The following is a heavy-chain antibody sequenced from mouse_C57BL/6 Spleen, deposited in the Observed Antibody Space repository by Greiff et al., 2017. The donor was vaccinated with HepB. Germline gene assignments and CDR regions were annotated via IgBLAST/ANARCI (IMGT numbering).Heavy chain of an antibody. CDR3: AIYYDYDGGFDY. CDR2: INPNNGGT. D-gene: IGHD2-4*01. Sequence: EVQLQQSGPELVKPGASVKISCKASGYTFTDYYMNWVKQSHGKSLEWIGDINPNNGGTSYNQKFKGKATLTVDKSSSTAYMELRSLTSEDSAVYYCAIYYDYDGGFDYWGQGTTLTVSS. CDR1: GYTFTDYY. V-gene: IGHV1-26*01. J-gene: IGHJ2*01.